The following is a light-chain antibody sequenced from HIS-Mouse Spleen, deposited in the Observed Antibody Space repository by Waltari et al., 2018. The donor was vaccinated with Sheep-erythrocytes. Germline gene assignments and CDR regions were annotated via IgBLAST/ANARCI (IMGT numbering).Light chain of an antibody. CDR1: SSDVGSYNL. CDR3: CSYAGSSTPWV. J-gene: IGLJ3*02. Sequence: QSALTQPASVSGSPGQSNTISCTGTSSDVGSYNLVSWYQQHPGKAPKLMIYEGRKRPSGVSNRFSGSKSGNTDSLTISGLQAEDEADYYCCSYAGSSTPWVFGGGTKLTVL. V-gene: IGLV2-23*01. CDR2: EGR.